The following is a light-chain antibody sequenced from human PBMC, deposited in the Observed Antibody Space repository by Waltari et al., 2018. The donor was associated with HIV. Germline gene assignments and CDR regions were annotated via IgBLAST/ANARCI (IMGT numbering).Light chain of an antibody. CDR3: GTWDPRLSAGV. CDR1: SPHIRTDH. Sequence: QSVLTPPPSVSAAQGQKVTISCSGRSPHIRTDHVPRYQHVPGAAPRLLIYDNNKRPSGIPDRFSGSKAGASATLDITGLQTGDEADYYCGTWDPRLSAGVFGGGTKLTVL. J-gene: IGLJ3*02. CDR2: DNN. V-gene: IGLV1-51*01.